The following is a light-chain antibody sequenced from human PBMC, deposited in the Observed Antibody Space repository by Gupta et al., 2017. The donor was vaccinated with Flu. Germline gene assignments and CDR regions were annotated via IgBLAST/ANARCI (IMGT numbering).Light chain of an antibody. J-gene: IGLJ3*02. V-gene: IGLV3-21*02. CDR3: QVWDSGNNHWV. Sequence: YQQKQGQARGLAVDNDNDRRSRNPEGFSGSNSGNTANMTMSTVGAGDEADYYCQVWDSGNNHWVFGGGTKLTVL. CDR2: NDN.